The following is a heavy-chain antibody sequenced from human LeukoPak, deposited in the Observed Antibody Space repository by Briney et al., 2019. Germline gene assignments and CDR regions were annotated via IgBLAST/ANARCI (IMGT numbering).Heavy chain of an antibody. Sequence: PSETLSLTCAVYGGSFSGYYWSWLRQPPGKGLEWIGEINHSGSTNYNPSLTSRVTISVDTAKHQFSLKLSSVTAADAAVYYCARGRMLATIWWRSRIRFDYLGQGTLGTVS. CDR1: GGSFSGYY. V-gene: IGHV4-34*01. D-gene: IGHD5-12*01. CDR2: INHSGST. J-gene: IGHJ4*02. CDR3: ARGRMLATIWWRSRIRFDY.